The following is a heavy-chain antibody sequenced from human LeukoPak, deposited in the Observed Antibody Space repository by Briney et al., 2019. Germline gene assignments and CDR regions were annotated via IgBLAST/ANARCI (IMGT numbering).Heavy chain of an antibody. CDR2: IIPIFGTA. Sequence: GASVKVSCKASGGTFSSYAISWVRQAPGQGLEWMGGIIPIFGTANYAQKFQGRVTITADESTSTAYMELSSLRSEDTAVYYCARVRRTRSPMNYYGSGSSNWFDPWGQGTLVTVSS. CDR3: ARVRRTRSPMNYYGSGSSNWFDP. CDR1: GGTFSSYA. J-gene: IGHJ5*02. D-gene: IGHD3-10*01. V-gene: IGHV1-69*13.